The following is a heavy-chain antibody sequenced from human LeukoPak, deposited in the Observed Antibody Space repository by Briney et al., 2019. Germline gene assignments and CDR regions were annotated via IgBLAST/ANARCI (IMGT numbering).Heavy chain of an antibody. V-gene: IGHV3-30-3*01. D-gene: IGHD6-19*01. CDR3: ARGSIAVAGTAFDY. Sequence: GGSLRLSCAASGFNFSTYAMSWVRQAPGKGLEWVADISYDGSNKYYADSVKGRFTISRDNSKNTLYLQMNSLRAEDTAVYYCARGSIAVAGTAFDYWGQGTLVTVSS. CDR1: GFNFSTYA. J-gene: IGHJ4*02. CDR2: ISYDGSNK.